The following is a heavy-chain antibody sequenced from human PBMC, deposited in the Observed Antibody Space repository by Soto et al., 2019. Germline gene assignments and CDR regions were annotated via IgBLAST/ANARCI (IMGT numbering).Heavy chain of an antibody. CDR2: ISAYNGNT. Sequence: GAAVKVSCKASGYTFTSYGISWVRQARGQALEWMGWISAYNGNTNYAQKLQGRVTMTTDTSTSTAYMELRSLRSDDTAVYYCAREDIVVVVAAKEFSYYYGMDVWGQGTTVTVSS. D-gene: IGHD2-15*01. V-gene: IGHV1-18*01. CDR3: AREDIVVVVAAKEFSYYYGMDV. CDR1: GYTFTSYG. J-gene: IGHJ6*02.